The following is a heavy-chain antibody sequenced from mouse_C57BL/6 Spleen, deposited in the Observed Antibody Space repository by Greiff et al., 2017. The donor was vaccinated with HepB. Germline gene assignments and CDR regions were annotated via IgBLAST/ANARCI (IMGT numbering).Heavy chain of an antibody. CDR2: IHPNSGST. Sequence: QVQLQQPGAELVKPGASVKLSCKASGYTFTSYWMHWVKQRPGQGLEWIGMIHPNSGSTNYNEKFKSKATLTVDNSSSTAYMQLSSLTSEDSAVYYCAPNYGSSNWYFDVWGTGTTVTVSS. CDR1: GYTFTSYW. J-gene: IGHJ1*03. D-gene: IGHD1-1*01. CDR3: APNYGSSNWYFDV. V-gene: IGHV1-64*01.